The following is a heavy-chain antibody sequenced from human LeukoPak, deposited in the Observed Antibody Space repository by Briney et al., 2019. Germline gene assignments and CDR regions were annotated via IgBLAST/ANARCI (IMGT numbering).Heavy chain of an antibody. CDR2: TKFDGSIK. CDR3: ARWGGTRQYYFDY. Sequence: GGSLRLSCAVSGFIFSDYGFHWVRQAPGKGLEWVAVTKFDGSIKQYADSVKGRFTISRDDSKNTLYLQMNFLKSEDTAVYYCARWGGTRQYYFDYWGQGTLVTVSS. V-gene: IGHV3-33*01. D-gene: IGHD1-1*01. J-gene: IGHJ4*02. CDR1: GFIFSDYG.